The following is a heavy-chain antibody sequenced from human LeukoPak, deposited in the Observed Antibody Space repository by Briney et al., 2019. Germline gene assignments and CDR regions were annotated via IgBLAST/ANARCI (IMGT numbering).Heavy chain of an antibody. D-gene: IGHD3-22*01. J-gene: IGHJ4*02. CDR2: IYYSGIT. V-gene: IGHV4-39*01. CDR1: GGSISSSSYY. Sequence: SETLSLXCTVSGGSISSSSYYWGWIRQPPGKGLEWIGSIYYSGITYYNPSLKSRVTISVDTSKNQFSLKLSSVTAADTAVYYCAGDYYDSSGRPVWGRGTLVTVSS. CDR3: AGDYYDSSGRPV.